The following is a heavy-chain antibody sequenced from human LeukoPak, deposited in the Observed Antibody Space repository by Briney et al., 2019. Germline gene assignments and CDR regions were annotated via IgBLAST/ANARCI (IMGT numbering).Heavy chain of an antibody. CDR3: ARVHSFNWFDP. V-gene: IGHV4-61*01. J-gene: IGHJ5*02. D-gene: IGHD2-15*01. CDR2: IYYSGST. Sequence: SETLSLTCTVSGCSVNSGSYYWSWIRQPPGKGLEWIGFIYYSGSTNYNPSLKSRVNISLDTSKNQFSLKVSSVTAADTAVYYCARVHSFNWFDPWGQGTLVIVSS. CDR1: GCSVNSGSYY.